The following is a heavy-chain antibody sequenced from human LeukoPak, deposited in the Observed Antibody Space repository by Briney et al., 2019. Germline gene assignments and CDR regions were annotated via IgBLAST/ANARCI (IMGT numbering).Heavy chain of an antibody. J-gene: IGHJ3*02. D-gene: IGHD3-9*01. Sequence: PSETLSLTCTVSGGSISSYYWSWIRQPPGKGLEWIGYIYYSGSTNYNPSLKSRVTISVDTSKNQFSLKLSSVTAADTAVYYCARERLRYFDWLPDAFDIWGQGTMVTVSS. CDR1: GGSISSYY. V-gene: IGHV4-59*01. CDR3: ARERLRYFDWLPDAFDI. CDR2: IYYSGST.